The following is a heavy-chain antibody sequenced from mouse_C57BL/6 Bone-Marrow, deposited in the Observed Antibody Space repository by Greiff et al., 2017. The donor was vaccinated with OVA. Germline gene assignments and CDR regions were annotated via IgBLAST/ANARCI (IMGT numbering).Heavy chain of an antibody. Sequence: DVQLVESGGGLVKPGGSLKLSCAASGFTFSSYAMSWVRQTPEKRLEWVATISDGGSYTYYPDNVKGRFPISRDNAKNNLYLQLSHLKSEDTAMYCCARDRGYYAMDYWGQGTSVTVSS. V-gene: IGHV5-4*01. CDR3: ARDRGYYAMDY. CDR1: GFTFSSYA. J-gene: IGHJ4*01. CDR2: ISDGGSYT.